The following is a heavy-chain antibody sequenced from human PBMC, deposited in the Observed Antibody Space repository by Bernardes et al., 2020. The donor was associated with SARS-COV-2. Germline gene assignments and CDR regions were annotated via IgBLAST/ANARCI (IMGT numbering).Heavy chain of an antibody. CDR2: ITGDGSST. CDR1: GFTFSSYG. Sequence: GGSLRLSCAGSGFTFSSYGMHWVRRAPGKGLVWVSRITGDGSSTSYADSVKGRFTISRDNAKNTLYLQMNSLRAEDTAEYYCARRFRYCTNGVCRNWFDPWGKGTLVTVS. J-gene: IGHJ5*02. V-gene: IGHV3-74*01. D-gene: IGHD2-8*01. CDR3: ARRFRYCTNGVCRNWFDP.